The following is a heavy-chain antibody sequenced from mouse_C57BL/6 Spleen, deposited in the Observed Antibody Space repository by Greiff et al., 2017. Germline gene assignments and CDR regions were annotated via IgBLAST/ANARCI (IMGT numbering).Heavy chain of an antibody. V-gene: IGHV6-6*01. Sequence: EVKLQESGGGLVQPGGSMKLSCAASGFTFSDAWMDWVRQSPEQGLEWVAEIRNKANNHATYYAETVKGRLTISRAESKSSVYLQMNSLSAEDTGIYYCTRWDWYFDDWGTGTTVTVSS. CDR2: IRNKANNHAT. CDR3: TRWDWYFDD. CDR1: GFTFSDAW. J-gene: IGHJ1*03.